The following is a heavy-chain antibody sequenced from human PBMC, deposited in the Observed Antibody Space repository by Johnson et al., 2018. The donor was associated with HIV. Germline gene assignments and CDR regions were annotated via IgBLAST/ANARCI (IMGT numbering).Heavy chain of an antibody. V-gene: IGHV3-30-3*01. D-gene: IGHD2-8*01. CDR2: ISYDGSNK. CDR1: GFTFSSYA. J-gene: IGHJ3*02. Sequence: QVQLVESGGGVVQPGRSLRLSCAASGFTFSSYAMHWVRQAPGKGMEWVAVISYDGSNKYNADSVKGRFTISRDDAKKSLYLQMNSLGAEDTAVYYCARDGDLNRYCSNGVCSDAFDIWGQGTMVTVSS. CDR3: ARDGDLNRYCSNGVCSDAFDI.